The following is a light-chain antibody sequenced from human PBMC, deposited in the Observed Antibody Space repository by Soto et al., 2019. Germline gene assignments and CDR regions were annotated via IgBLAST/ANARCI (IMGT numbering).Light chain of an antibody. J-gene: IGKJ2*01. CDR3: QQRNNWPRT. CDR2: DAS. Sequence: EIVLTQSPATLSLSPGERATLSCRASQSVSSYLAWYQQKPGQAPRLLIYDASNRATGIPARFSGSGSGTDFALTISSLELEDFGVYYCQQRNNWPRTFGQGTKLQIK. CDR1: QSVSSY. V-gene: IGKV3-11*01.